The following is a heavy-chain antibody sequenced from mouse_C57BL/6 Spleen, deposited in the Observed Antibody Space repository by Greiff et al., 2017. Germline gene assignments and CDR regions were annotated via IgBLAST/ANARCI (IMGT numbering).Heavy chain of an antibody. CDR2: INYDGSST. CDR3: ARERPSTVVGPDWYFDV. Sequence: EVMLVESEGGLVQPGRSMKLSCTASGFTFSDYYMAWVRQVPEKGLEWVANINYDGSSTYYMDPLKSRFIIARDNAKNILYLQMSRLKSEDTATYYWARERPSTVVGPDWYFDVWGTGTTVTVSS. CDR1: GFTFSDYY. D-gene: IGHD1-1*01. V-gene: IGHV5-16*01. J-gene: IGHJ1*03.